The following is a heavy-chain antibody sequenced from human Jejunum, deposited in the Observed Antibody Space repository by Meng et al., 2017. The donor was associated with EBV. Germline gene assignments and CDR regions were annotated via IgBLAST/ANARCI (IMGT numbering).Heavy chain of an antibody. D-gene: IGHD3-16*02. CDR3: ARGRVWGSYQDY. J-gene: IGHJ4*02. V-gene: IGHV1-8*01. CDR1: GYTFTSYD. CDR2: MNPNSGNT. Sequence: LWQVGAGVKRPWASGKVSCKASGYTFTSYDINWVRQDTGQGLEWMGWMNPNSGNTGYAQKFQGRVTMTRNTSISTAYMELSSLRSEDTAVYYCARGRVWGSYQDYWGQGTLVTVSS.